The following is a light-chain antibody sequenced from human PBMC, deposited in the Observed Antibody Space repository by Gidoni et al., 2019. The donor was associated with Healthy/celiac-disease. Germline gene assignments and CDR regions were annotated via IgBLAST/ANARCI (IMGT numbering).Light chain of an antibody. CDR1: QSVSSY. CDR3: QQRSNWPLT. CDR2: DAP. J-gene: IGKJ4*01. V-gene: IGKV3-11*01. Sequence: EIVLPQSPATLSLSPGQRATLSCRASQSVSSYLAWYQQKPGQAPRLLIYDAPNRATGSPAMLRGSGSGTDLTLTISSLEPEDCAVYYCQQRSNWPLTFGGGTKVEIK.